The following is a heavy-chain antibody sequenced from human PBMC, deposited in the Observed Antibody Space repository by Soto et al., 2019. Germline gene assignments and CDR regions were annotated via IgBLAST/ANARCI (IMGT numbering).Heavy chain of an antibody. V-gene: IGHV1-69*01. CDR2: IIPLFGTT. J-gene: IGHJ4*02. D-gene: IGHD3-16*02. Sequence: QVQLVQTGAEVKRPGSWVKVSCTASGGAFKNHAMYWVRQAPGQGLEWMGGIIPLFGTTNCAQKFRGRGTITADESKSTTYMQLSSLTSEDTASSYWAGEGSYRYDSTGHYLFDYWAQGTLVFVSS. CDR1: GGAFKNHA. CDR3: AGEGSYRYDSTGHYLFDY.